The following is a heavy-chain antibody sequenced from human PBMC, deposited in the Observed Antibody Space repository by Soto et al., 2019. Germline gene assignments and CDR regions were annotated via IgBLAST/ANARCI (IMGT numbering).Heavy chain of an antibody. CDR2: IWYDGSNK. CDR1: GFTFSSYG. J-gene: IGHJ4*02. CDR3: ARELYQLLYH. Sequence: QVQLVESGGGVVQPGRSLRLSCAASGFTFSSYGMHWVRQAPGKGLEWVAVIWYDGSNKYYADSVKGRFTISRDNSKNTLYLHMNSLRAEDTAVYYCARELYQLLYHWGQGTLVTVSS. V-gene: IGHV3-33*01. D-gene: IGHD2-2*02.